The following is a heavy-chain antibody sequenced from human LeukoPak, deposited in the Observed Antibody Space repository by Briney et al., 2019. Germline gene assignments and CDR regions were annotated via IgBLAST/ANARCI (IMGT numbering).Heavy chain of an antibody. Sequence: PGRSLRLSCAASGFTFGSYGMHWVRQAPGKGLEWVAVIWYDGNNKYYADSVKGRFTISRDNSKNTLYLQMNSLRAEDTAVYYCARDLAARRFDSWGQGTLVTVSS. D-gene: IGHD6-6*01. V-gene: IGHV3-33*01. CDR3: ARDLAARRFDS. CDR2: IWYDGNNK. CDR1: GFTFGSYG. J-gene: IGHJ4*02.